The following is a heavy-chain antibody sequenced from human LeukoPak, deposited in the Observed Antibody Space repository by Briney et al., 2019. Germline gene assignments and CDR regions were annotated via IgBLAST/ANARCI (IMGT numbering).Heavy chain of an antibody. CDR1: GGSISISSYY. V-gene: IGHV4-39*01. CDR3: ARHGHYDFWSGQYYFDY. Sequence: SETLSLTCTVSGGSISISSYYWGWIRQPPGKGLEWIGSIYYSGSTYYNPSLKSRVTISVDTSKNQFSLKLSSVTAADTAVYYCARHGHYDFWSGQYYFDYWGQGTLVTVSS. D-gene: IGHD3-3*01. CDR2: IYYSGST. J-gene: IGHJ4*02.